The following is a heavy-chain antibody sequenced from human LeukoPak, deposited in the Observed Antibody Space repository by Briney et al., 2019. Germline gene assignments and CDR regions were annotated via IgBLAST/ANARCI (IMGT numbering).Heavy chain of an antibody. CDR2: MNPNSGNT. CDR3: ARDIGRPEGGYYYMDV. J-gene: IGHJ6*03. CDR1: GYTFTSYD. V-gene: IGHV1-8*01. D-gene: IGHD1-26*01. Sequence: GASVKVSCKASGYTFTSYDINWVRQATGQGLEWMGWMNPNSGNTGYAQKFQGRVTMTRNTSISTAYMELSSLRSEDTAMYYCARDIGRPEGGYYYMDVWGKGTTVIVSS.